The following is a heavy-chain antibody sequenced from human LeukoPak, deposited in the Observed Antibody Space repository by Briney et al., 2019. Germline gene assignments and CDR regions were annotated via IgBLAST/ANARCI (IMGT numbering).Heavy chain of an antibody. J-gene: IGHJ5*02. Sequence: PGGSLRLSCGASGFVFSNFALTWVRQAPGKGLEWVSTIIGSARRPFHAASVKGRFTISRDNSNNTVFLHMNSLRAEDTAVYFCAKHPGPYGANPFSSWGLGTLVTVSS. V-gene: IGHV3-23*01. CDR3: AKHPGPYGANPFSS. D-gene: IGHD4-23*01. CDR1: GFVFSNFA. CDR2: IIGSARRP.